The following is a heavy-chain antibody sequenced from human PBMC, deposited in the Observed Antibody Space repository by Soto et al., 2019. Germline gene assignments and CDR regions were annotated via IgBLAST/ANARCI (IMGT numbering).Heavy chain of an antibody. Sequence: SVKVSCKASGFTFTSSAVQWVRQARGQRLEWIGWIVVGSGNTNYAQKFQERVTITRDMSTSTAYMELSSLRSEDTAVYYCAADTIFGVVKSGGFDYWGQGTLVTVSS. CDR3: AADTIFGVVKSGGFDY. V-gene: IGHV1-58*01. D-gene: IGHD3-3*01. J-gene: IGHJ4*02. CDR2: IVVGSGNT. CDR1: GFTFTSSA.